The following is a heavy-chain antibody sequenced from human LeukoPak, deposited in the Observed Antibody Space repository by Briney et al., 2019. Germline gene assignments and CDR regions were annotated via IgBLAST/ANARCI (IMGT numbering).Heavy chain of an antibody. J-gene: IGHJ4*02. CDR2: INSDGSSR. Sequence: QSGGSLRLSCAASGFNFSPYWMHWVRQGPGKGLVWVSRINSDGSSRYYADSVKGRFTISRDNAKSTLYLQMNSLRAEDTAVYYCAKGSSEYYFDYWGQGTLVTVSS. CDR1: GFNFSPYW. V-gene: IGHV3-74*01. D-gene: IGHD6-6*01. CDR3: AKGSSEYYFDY.